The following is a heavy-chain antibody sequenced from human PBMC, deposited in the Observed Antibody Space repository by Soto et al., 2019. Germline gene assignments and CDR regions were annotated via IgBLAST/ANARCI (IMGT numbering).Heavy chain of an antibody. CDR2: IKQDGSEK. J-gene: IGHJ4*02. CDR1: GFTFSSYW. Sequence: GGSLRLSCAASGFTFSSYWMSWVRQAPGKGLEWVANIKQDGSEKYYVDSVKGRFTISRDNAKNSLYLQMNSLRAEDTAVYYCARTTNYYGSGSYGAFGYWGQGTLVTVSS. D-gene: IGHD3-10*01. CDR3: ARTTNYYGSGSYGAFGY. V-gene: IGHV3-7*01.